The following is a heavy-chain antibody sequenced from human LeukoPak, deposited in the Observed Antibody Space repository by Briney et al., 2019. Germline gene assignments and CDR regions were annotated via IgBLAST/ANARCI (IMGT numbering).Heavy chain of an antibody. D-gene: IGHD2-2*01. CDR3: AKPIRYCSSTSCNPTDY. CDR2: ISGSGGST. Sequence: GGSLRLSCAASGFTFSGYAMSWVRQAPGKGLEWVSAISGSGGSTYYADSVKGRFTISRDNSKNTLYLQMNSLRAEDTAVYYCAKPIRYCSSTSCNPTDYWGQGTLVTVSS. CDR1: GFTFSGYA. V-gene: IGHV3-23*01. J-gene: IGHJ4*02.